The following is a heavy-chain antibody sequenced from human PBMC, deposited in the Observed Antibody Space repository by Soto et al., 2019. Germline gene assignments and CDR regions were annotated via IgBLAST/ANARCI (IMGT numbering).Heavy chain of an antibody. J-gene: IGHJ6*02. CDR1: GFSFSSAW. D-gene: IGHD7-27*01. V-gene: IGHV3-15*01. CDR3: TRELGQTGVHYYGMDV. CDR2: IKTNTEGGTL. Sequence: PVGSLRLSCAASGFSFSSAWMTWVRQAPGKGLEWVGRIKTNTEGGTLDYGAPVKGRFTISGDDSKNTLYLQMNSLKTEDTGVYYCTRELGQTGVHYYGMDVWGQGTTVTVSS.